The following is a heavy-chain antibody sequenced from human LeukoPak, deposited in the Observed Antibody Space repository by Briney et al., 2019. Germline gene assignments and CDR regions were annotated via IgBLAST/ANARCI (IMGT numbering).Heavy chain of an antibody. J-gene: IGHJ4*02. CDR2: IETDGDQK. CDR1: GFTFSDYW. Sequence: PGGSLSLSCIASGFTFSDYWMSWVRQAPGMGLEWVANIETDGDQKNYVDSVKGRFTISRDNARNSLYLQMSSLRVDDTAVYFCARDIPSGFYTPDYWGRGTLVTVSS. D-gene: IGHD5-12*01. CDR3: ARDIPSGFYTPDY. V-gene: IGHV3-7*01.